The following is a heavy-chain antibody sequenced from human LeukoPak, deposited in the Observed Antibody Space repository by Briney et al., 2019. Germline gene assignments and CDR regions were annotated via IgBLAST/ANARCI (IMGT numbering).Heavy chain of an antibody. D-gene: IGHD3-10*01. V-gene: IGHV3-30*03. CDR3: ARDLSPVVRASPMGY. J-gene: IGHJ4*02. CDR2: ITYDGYYK. CDR1: GFTFTNYG. Sequence: GGSLRLSCAASGFTFTNYGMHWVRQAPGKGLEWVALITYDGYYKYYSDSVKGRFSISSDTSKNTLYLQMNSLRAEDAAVYYCARDLSPVVRASPMGYWGQGTPVTVSS.